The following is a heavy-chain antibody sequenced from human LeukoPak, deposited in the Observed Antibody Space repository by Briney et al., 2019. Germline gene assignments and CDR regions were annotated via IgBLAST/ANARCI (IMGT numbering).Heavy chain of an antibody. J-gene: IGHJ5*02. CDR2: ISYDGSNK. D-gene: IGHD6-13*01. Sequence: GGSLRLSCAASGFTFSSYAMHWVRQAPGKGLEWVTIISYDGSNKYYADSVKGRFTISRDNSKNTLYLQMNSLRTEDTAVYYCARGDKQLVFNRNKGGFDPWGQGTLVTGSS. CDR1: GFTFSSYA. CDR3: ARGDKQLVFNRNKGGFDP. V-gene: IGHV3-30*04.